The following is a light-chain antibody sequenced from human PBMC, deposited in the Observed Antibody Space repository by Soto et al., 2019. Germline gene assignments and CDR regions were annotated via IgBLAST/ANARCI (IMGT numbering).Light chain of an antibody. CDR3: CSYAGSYTFYV. Sequence: QSALTQPRSVSGSPGQSVTISCTGTSSDVGGYNYVSWYQQHPGKAPKVMIYDVSKRPSGVPDRFSGSESGNTASLTISGLQAEDEADYYCCSYAGSYTFYVFGTGTKLTVL. CDR2: DVS. V-gene: IGLV2-11*01. J-gene: IGLJ1*01. CDR1: SSDVGGYNY.